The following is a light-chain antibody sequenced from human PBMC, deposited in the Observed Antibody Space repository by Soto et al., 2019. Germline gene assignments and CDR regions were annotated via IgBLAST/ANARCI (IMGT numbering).Light chain of an antibody. CDR1: SGINVGTYK. Sequence: QSVLTQPSSLSASPGASASLTCTSRSGINVGTYKIYWYQQKPGSPPQYLLRYKSDSDKQQGSGVPSRFSGSKDASANAGILLISGLQSEDEADYYCMIWHSNTVIFGGGTKLTVL. CDR2: YKSDSDK. V-gene: IGLV5-45*03. CDR3: MIWHSNTVI. J-gene: IGLJ2*01.